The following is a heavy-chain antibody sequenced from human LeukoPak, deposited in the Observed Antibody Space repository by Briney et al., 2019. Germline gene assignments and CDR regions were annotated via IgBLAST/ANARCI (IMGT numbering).Heavy chain of an antibody. Sequence: GASVKVSCKASGGTFSSYAISWVRQAPGQGLEWMGGIIPIFGTANYAQKFQGRVTITADKSTSTAYMELSSLRSDDTAVYYCARDLAITGTTFSWFDPWGQGTLVTASS. V-gene: IGHV1-69*06. J-gene: IGHJ5*02. D-gene: IGHD1-7*01. CDR1: GGTFSSYA. CDR3: ARDLAITGTTFSWFDP. CDR2: IIPIFGTA.